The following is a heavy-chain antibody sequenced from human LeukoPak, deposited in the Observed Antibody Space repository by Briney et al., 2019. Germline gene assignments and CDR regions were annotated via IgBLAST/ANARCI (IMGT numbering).Heavy chain of an antibody. CDR3: ARAPVVPAAMPFSWFDP. V-gene: IGHV1-2*02. J-gene: IGHJ5*02. CDR2: INPNSGGT. Sequence: ASVKVSCKASGYTFTGYYMHWVRQAPGQGLEWMGWINPNSGGTNYAQKFQGRVTMTRDTSISTAYMELSRLRSDDTAVYYCARAPVVPAAMPFSWFDPWGQGTLVTVSS. D-gene: IGHD2-2*01. CDR1: GYTFTGYY.